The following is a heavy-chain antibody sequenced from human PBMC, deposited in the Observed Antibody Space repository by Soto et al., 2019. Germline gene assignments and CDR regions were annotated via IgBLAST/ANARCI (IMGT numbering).Heavy chain of an antibody. V-gene: IGHV4-39*07. D-gene: IGHD2-21*02. CDR3: ARGRRWANIVVVTATPHAEYFQH. CDR1: GGSISSGGYY. Sequence: SETLSLTCTVSGGSISSGGYYWSWIRQPPGKGLEWIGEINHSGSTNYNPSLKSRVTISVDTSKNQFSLKLSSVTAADTAVYYCARGRRWANIVVVTATPHAEYFQHWGQGTLVTVSS. CDR2: INHSGST. J-gene: IGHJ1*01.